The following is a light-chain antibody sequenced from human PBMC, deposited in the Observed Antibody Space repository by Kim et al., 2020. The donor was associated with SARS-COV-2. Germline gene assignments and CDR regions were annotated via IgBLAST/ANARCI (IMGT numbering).Light chain of an antibody. CDR2: KVS. J-gene: IGKJ2*03. V-gene: IGKV2-30*01. CDR1: QVLVDTDGNSY. CDR3: MQSTHWPRS. Sequence: QPASISCRYRQVLVDTDGNSYLNWFQLRPGQSPRRLIYKVSNRDSGVPDRFSGSGSGTDFTLKISRVEAEDIAIYYCMQSTHWPRSFGQGTKLEI.